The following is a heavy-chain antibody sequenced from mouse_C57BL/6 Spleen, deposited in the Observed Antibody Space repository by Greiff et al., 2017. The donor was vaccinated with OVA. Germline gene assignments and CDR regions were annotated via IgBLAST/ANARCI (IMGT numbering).Heavy chain of an antibody. CDR2: ISDGGSYT. CDR3: ARGRYSNYEYFDV. CDR1: GFTFSSYA. Sequence: EVKLMESGGGLVKPGGSLKLSCAASGFTFSSYAMSWVRQTPEKRLEWVATISDGGSYTYYPDNAKGRFTISRDNAKNNLYLQMSHLKSEDTAMYYCARGRYSNYEYFDVWGTGTTVTVSS. V-gene: IGHV5-4*03. J-gene: IGHJ1*03. D-gene: IGHD2-5*01.